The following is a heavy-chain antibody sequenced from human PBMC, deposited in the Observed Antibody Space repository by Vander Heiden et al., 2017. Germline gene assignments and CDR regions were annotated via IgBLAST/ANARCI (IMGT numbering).Heavy chain of an antibody. CDR3: ARDGDCTNGVCSYLSDYYYYGMDV. CDR2: ISSSSSYI. CDR1: GFTFSSYS. V-gene: IGHV3-21*01. J-gene: IGHJ6*02. Sequence: EVQLVESGGGLVKPGGSLRLSCAASGFTFSSYSMNWVRQAPGKGLEWVSSISSSSSYIYYADSVKGRFTISRDNAKNSLYLQMKSLRAEDTAVYYCARDGDCTNGVCSYLSDYYYYGMDVWGQGTTVTVSS. D-gene: IGHD2-8*01.